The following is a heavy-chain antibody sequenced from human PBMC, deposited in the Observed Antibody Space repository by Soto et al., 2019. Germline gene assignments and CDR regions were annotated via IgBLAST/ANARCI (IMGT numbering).Heavy chain of an antibody. CDR2: ISSSSNTI. Sequence: HPGGSLRLSCAASGFTFSSYEINWVRQAPGKGLEWVSYISSSSNTIYYADSVKGRFTISRDNAKKSLYLQMDSLRAEDTAVYYCARGREMATIGPWGQGTLVTVSS. CDR1: GFTFSSYE. J-gene: IGHJ5*02. D-gene: IGHD5-12*01. V-gene: IGHV3-48*03. CDR3: ARGREMATIGP.